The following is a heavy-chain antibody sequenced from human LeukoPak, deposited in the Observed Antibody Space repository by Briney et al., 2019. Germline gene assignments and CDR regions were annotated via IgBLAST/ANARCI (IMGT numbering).Heavy chain of an antibody. CDR3: ARSPAAGTADY. CDR2: INQGGSEQ. V-gene: IGHV3-7*01. CDR1: GFTFSIYW. J-gene: IGHJ4*02. D-gene: IGHD6-13*01. Sequence: TGGSLRLSCAASGFTFSIYWMSWVRHTPGKWLEWVANINQGGSEQYYVDSVTGRFTISRDNARNLLYLQMSSLRDEDTAVYYCARSPAAGTADYWGQGTLVTVSS.